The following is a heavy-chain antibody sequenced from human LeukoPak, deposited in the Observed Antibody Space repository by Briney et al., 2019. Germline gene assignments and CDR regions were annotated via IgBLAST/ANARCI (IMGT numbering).Heavy chain of an antibody. V-gene: IGHV4-34*01. CDR1: GASISSYY. D-gene: IGHD3-3*01. CDR2: INHSGST. CDR3: AMAGGNYDFWSGYSSYNWFDP. Sequence: SETLSLTCTVSGASISSYYWSWIRQPPGKGLEWIGEINHSGSTNYNPSLKSRITISVDTSKNQFSLKLSSVTAADTAVYYCAMAGGNYDFWSGYSSYNWFDPWGQGTLVTVSS. J-gene: IGHJ5*02.